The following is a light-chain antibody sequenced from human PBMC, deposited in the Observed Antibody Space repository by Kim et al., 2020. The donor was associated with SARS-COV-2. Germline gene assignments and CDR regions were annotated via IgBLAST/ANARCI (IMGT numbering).Light chain of an antibody. CDR2: QDS. CDR1: KLGDKY. Sequence: VSPGQTASITCSGDKLGDKYACWYQQKPGQSPVLVIYQDSKRPSGIPERFSGSNSGNTATLTISGTQAMDEADYYCQAWDSSTLYVFGTGIKVTVL. V-gene: IGLV3-1*01. CDR3: QAWDSSTLYV. J-gene: IGLJ1*01.